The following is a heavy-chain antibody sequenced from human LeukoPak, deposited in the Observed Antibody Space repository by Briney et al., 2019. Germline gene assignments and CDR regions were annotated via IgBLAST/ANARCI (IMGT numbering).Heavy chain of an antibody. D-gene: IGHD2-2*01. CDR2: ISWDGGST. Sequence: PGGSLRLSCAASGFTFDDYTMHWVRQAPGKGPEWVSLISWDGGSTYYADSVKGRFTISRDNSKNSLYLQMNSLRTEDTALYYCAKDIGGVPAAKNLYYGMDVWGQGTTVTVSS. CDR3: AKDIGGVPAAKNLYYGMDV. CDR1: GFTFDDYT. J-gene: IGHJ6*02. V-gene: IGHV3-43*01.